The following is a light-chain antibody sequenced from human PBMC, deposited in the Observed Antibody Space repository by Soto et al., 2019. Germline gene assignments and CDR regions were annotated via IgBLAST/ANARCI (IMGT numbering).Light chain of an antibody. V-gene: IGKV3-15*01. CDR2: GAS. CDR1: QSISSN. CDR3: QQFHNWPMT. Sequence: EIVMTQSPATLSVSPGERATLSCRASQSISSNLAWYQQKPGQAPRLLISGASTRATGIPARFSGSGSGTDFTHTISSLQSEDFAVYYCQQFHNWPMTFGPGTKVDIK. J-gene: IGKJ3*01.